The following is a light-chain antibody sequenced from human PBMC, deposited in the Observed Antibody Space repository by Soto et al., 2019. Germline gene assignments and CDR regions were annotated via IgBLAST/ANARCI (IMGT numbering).Light chain of an antibody. Sequence: DIQMTQSPSTLSGSVGDRVTITCRASQTISSWLAWYQQKPGKAPKLLIYAASNLETGVPSRFSGSGSATDFTFTISSLQPEDIATYYCQHYDNIPYSFGQGTKLEIK. CDR3: QHYDNIPYS. CDR2: AAS. CDR1: QTISSW. V-gene: IGKV1-33*01. J-gene: IGKJ2*03.